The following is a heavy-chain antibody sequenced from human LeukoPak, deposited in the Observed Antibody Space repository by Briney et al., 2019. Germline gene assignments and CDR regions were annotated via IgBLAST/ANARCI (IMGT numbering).Heavy chain of an antibody. J-gene: IGHJ4*02. CDR2: IYYSGST. CDR1: GGSINSGDYY. CDR3: VREQYYYGSGSRPTDY. V-gene: IGHV4-30-4*01. D-gene: IGHD3-10*01. Sequence: SQTLSLTCTVSGGSINSGDYYWSWIRQPPGKGLGWIGYIYYSGSTYYNPSLKSRVTISVDTSKNQFSLKLSSVTAADTAVYYCVREQYYYGSGSRPTDYWGQGTLVTVSS.